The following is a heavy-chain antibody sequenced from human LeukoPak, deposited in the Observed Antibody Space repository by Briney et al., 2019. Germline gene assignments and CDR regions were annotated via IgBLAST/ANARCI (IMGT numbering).Heavy chain of an antibody. Sequence: GGSLRLSCAASGFTFSYSGMHWVRQAPGKGLEWVAGIWSDGSNKYYADSVKGRFTVSRDNSKNTLYLQMNSLRAEDTAVYYCARDFDYGSHYFGYWGQGTLVTVSS. J-gene: IGHJ4*02. CDR2: IWSDGSNK. V-gene: IGHV3-33*01. D-gene: IGHD3-10*01. CDR1: GFTFSYSG. CDR3: ARDFDYGSHYFGY.